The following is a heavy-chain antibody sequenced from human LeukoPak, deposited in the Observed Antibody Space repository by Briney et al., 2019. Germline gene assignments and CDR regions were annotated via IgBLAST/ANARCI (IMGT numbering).Heavy chain of an antibody. J-gene: IGHJ4*02. CDR3: AKDRTWYYYDSSGYYYVGLL. D-gene: IGHD3-22*01. V-gene: IGHV3-23*01. Sequence: GGSLRLSCAASGFTFSSYAMSWVRQAPGKGLEWVSAISGSGGSTYYADSVKGRFTISRDNSKNTLYLQMNSLRAEDTAVYYCAKDRTWYYYDSSGYYYVGLLWGQGTLVTVSS. CDR2: ISGSGGST. CDR1: GFTFSSYA.